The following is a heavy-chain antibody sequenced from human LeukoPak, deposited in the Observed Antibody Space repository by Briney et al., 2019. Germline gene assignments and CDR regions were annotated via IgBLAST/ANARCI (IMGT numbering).Heavy chain of an antibody. CDR1: GGTFGSHA. Sequence: GASVKVSCKASGGTFGSHATSWVRQAPGQGLEWMGGINPILGTANYAQKFQGRVTITADESMSTAYMELSSLRSEDTAVYFCASASRVTIFGGIGESFDIWGQGTMVTVSS. CDR3: ASASRVTIFGGIGESFDI. J-gene: IGHJ3*02. V-gene: IGHV1-69*13. CDR2: INPILGTA. D-gene: IGHD3-3*01.